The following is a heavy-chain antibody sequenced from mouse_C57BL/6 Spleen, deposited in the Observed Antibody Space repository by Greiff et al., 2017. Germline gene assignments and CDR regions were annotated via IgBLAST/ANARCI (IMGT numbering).Heavy chain of an antibody. J-gene: IGHJ2*01. CDR3: TGDGYLGYFDY. V-gene: IGHV6-3*01. D-gene: IGHD2-3*01. CDR2: IRLKSDNYAT. CDR1: GFTFSNYW. Sequence: EVQGVESGGGLVQPGGSMKLSCVASGFTFSNYWMNWVRQSPEKGLEWVAQIRLKSDNYATHYAESVKGRFTISRDDSKSSVYLQMNNLRAEDTGIYYCTGDGYLGYFDYWGQGTTLTVSS.